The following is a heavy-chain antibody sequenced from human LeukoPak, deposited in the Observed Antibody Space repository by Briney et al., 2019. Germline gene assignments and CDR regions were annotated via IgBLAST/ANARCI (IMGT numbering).Heavy chain of an antibody. V-gene: IGHV3-53*01. CDR2: IYSGGST. D-gene: IGHD6-13*01. J-gene: IGHJ4*02. Sequence: GGSLRLSCAASGFTVSSNYMSWVRQAPGKGLEWVSVIYSGGSTYYADSVKGRFIISRDNAKNALYLQMNSLRAEDTAVYSCARDGAAAGVFDYWGQGTLVTVSS. CDR3: ARDGAAAGVFDY. CDR1: GFTVSSNY.